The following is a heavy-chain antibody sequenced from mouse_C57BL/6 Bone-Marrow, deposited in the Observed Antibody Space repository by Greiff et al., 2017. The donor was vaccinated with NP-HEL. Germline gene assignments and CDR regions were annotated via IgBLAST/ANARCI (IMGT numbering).Heavy chain of an antibody. Sequence: ESGPGLVKPSQSLSLTFSVSFSSIPSGYYCNCLRQFPGNQLEWMGYISYDGSNNYNPSLKNRISITRDTSKNQFFLKLNSVTTEDTATYYCASDRHWGYFDYWGQVTTLTVSS. J-gene: IGHJ2*01. CDR1: FSSIPSGYY. D-gene: IGHD4-1*01. V-gene: IGHV3-6*01. CDR2: ISYDGSN. CDR3: ASDRHWGYFDY.